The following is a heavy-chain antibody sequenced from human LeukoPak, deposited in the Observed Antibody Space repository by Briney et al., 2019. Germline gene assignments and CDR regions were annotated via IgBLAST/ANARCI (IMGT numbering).Heavy chain of an antibody. CDR2: ISSSSSYI. J-gene: IGHJ4*02. CDR3: ARRGGSSGGDFDY. Sequence: GGPLRLSCAASGFTFSSYSMNWVRQAPGKGLEWVSPISSSSSYIYYADSVKGRFTISRDNAKNSLYLQMNSLRAEDTAVYYCARRGGSSGGDFDYWGQGTLVTVSS. V-gene: IGHV3-21*01. D-gene: IGHD6-6*01. CDR1: GFTFSSYS.